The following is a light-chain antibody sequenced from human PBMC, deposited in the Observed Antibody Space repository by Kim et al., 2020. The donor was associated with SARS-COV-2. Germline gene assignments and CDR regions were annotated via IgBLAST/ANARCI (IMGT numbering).Light chain of an antibody. CDR3: QQYHSSPLT. J-gene: IGKJ4*01. Sequence: SPGERGTLSCRASQSVSGSYLAWYQQKPGRAPRLLIYGASSRATGIPDRFIGSGSETDFTLTISRLEPEDFAVYFCQQYHSSPLTVGGGTKVDIK. V-gene: IGKV3-20*01. CDR2: GAS. CDR1: QSVSGSY.